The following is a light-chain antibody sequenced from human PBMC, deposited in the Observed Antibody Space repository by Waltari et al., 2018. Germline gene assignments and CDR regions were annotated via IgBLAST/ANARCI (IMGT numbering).Light chain of an antibody. Sequence: DIQMTQSPSSLSASVGDRVTIPCRASQSISTFLNWYPQRPGKAPELLIYAASSLQSGVPSGFSGSGSGTDFTLTISSLQPEDFATYYCQQSHSPPFTFGPGTKVDIK. J-gene: IGKJ3*01. V-gene: IGKV1-39*01. CDR2: AAS. CDR3: QQSHSPPFT. CDR1: QSISTF.